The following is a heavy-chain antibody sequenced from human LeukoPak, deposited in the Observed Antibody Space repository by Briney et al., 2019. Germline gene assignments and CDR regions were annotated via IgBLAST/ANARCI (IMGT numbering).Heavy chain of an antibody. CDR3: ARGGYYYDSSGYFPPGY. D-gene: IGHD3-22*01. CDR2: INPNSGGT. Sequence: GASVKVSCKASGYTFTGYYMHWVRQAPGQGLEWMGRINPNSGGTNYAQKFQGRVTMTRDTSISTAYMELSRLRSDDTAVYYCARGGYYYDSSGYFPPGYWGQGTLVTVSS. V-gene: IGHV1-2*06. J-gene: IGHJ4*02. CDR1: GYTFTGYY.